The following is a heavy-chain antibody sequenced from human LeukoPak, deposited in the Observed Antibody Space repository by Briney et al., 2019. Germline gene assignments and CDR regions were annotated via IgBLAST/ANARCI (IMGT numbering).Heavy chain of an antibody. Sequence: PWGSLRLSCAASEFTFSSYGMSWVRQAPGKGLEWVSAISGSGGSTYYADSVKGRFTISRDNSKNTLYLQMSSLRAEDTAVYYCAKGDGYGSRDEYYYYYYMDVWGKGTTVTVSS. CDR1: EFTFSSYG. CDR2: ISGSGGST. CDR3: AKGDGYGSRDEYYYYYYMDV. J-gene: IGHJ6*03. D-gene: IGHD3-10*01. V-gene: IGHV3-23*01.